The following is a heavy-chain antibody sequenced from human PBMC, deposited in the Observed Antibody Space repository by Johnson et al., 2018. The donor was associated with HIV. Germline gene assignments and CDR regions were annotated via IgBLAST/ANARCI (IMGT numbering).Heavy chain of an antibody. CDR3: TYSSAWSPGAFDI. CDR1: GFTFSNYC. D-gene: IGHD6-19*01. V-gene: IGHV3-30*03. J-gene: IGHJ3*02. CDR2: ISYDGSNK. Sequence: QVQLVESGGGVVQPGRSLRLSCAASGFTFSNYCMHLVRQAPGKGLEWVAIISYDGSNKYYADSVNGQFTISRDNSKNTLYLQMNSLRAEDTAVFYCTYSSAWSPGAFDIWGQGTMVTVSS.